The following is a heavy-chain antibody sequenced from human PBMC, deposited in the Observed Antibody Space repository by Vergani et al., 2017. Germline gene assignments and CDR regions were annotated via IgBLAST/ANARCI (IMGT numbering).Heavy chain of an antibody. D-gene: IGHD6-13*01. J-gene: IGHJ2*01. CDR2: IYYSGST. Sequence: QLQLQESGSGLVKPSQTLSLTCAVSGGSISSGGYSWSWIRQPPGKGLEWIGYIYYSGSTNYNPSLKSRVTISVDTSKNQFSLKLSSVTAADTAVYYCARGLGSSSGRYFDLWGRGTLVTVSS. CDR3: ARGLGSSSGRYFDL. V-gene: IGHV4-61*08. CDR1: GGSISSGGYS.